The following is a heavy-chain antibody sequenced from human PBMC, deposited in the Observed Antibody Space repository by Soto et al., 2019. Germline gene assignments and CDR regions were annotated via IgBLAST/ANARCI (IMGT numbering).Heavy chain of an antibody. CDR1: GVSISSYG. J-gene: IGHJ4*02. CDR3: ASTRGYYDSSGSFDY. D-gene: IGHD3-22*01. Sequence: LSLTCTVSGVSISSYGMHWVRQAPGKGLEWVAVIWYDGSNKYYADSVKGRFTISRDNSKNTLYLQMNSLRAEDTAVYYCASTRGYYDSSGSFDYWGQGTLVTVSS. V-gene: IGHV3-33*08. CDR2: IWYDGSNK.